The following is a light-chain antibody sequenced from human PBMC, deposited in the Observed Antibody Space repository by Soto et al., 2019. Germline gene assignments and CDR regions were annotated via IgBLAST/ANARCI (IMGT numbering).Light chain of an antibody. CDR3: QQSYSTPYT. V-gene: IGKV1-39*01. J-gene: IGKJ2*01. Sequence: DMQMTQSPSSLSASVGGRVTITCRSSQSISSYLNWYQQKPGKAPKLLIYAASSLQSGVPSRFSGSGSGTDFTLTITSLQHEDFATYYCQQSYSTPYTFGQGTKVDIK. CDR1: QSISSY. CDR2: AAS.